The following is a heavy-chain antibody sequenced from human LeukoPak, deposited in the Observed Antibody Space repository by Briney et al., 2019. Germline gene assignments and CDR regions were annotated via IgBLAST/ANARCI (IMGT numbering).Heavy chain of an antibody. J-gene: IGHJ4*02. V-gene: IGHV3-7*01. CDR2: IKQDGSEK. D-gene: IGHD3-16*01. CDR3: ARDRVFYRSPFGVDY. Sequence: GGSLRLSCVASGFTFSSYWMSWVRQAPGKGLEWVANIKQDGSEKYYVDSVKGRFTISRDNAKNSLYLQMNSLTVEDTAVYYCARDRVFYRSPFGVDYWGQGTLVTVSS. CDR1: GFTFSSYW.